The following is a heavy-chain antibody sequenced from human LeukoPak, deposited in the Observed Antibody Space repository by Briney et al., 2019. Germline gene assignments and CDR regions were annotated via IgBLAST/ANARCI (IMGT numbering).Heavy chain of an antibody. D-gene: IGHD3-10*01. V-gene: IGHV1-69*13. Sequence: ASVKVPCKASGGTFSSYAISWVRQAPGQGLEWMGGIIPIFGTANYAQKFQGRVTITADESTSTAYMELSSLRSEDTAVYHCARSQGGYYDYWGQGTLVTVSS. CDR2: IIPIFGTA. J-gene: IGHJ4*02. CDR1: GGTFSSYA. CDR3: ARSQGGYYDY.